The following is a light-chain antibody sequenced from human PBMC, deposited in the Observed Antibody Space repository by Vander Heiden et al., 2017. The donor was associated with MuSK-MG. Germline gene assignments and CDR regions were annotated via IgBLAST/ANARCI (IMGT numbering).Light chain of an antibody. V-gene: IGLV1-40*01. CDR1: NSNIGAGYY. J-gene: IGLJ3*02. CDR3: QSYDSSLTGWV. Sequence: QSVVTQPPSVSGAPGQRVTISCTGSNSNIGAGYYVHWYQQFPGTAPKLLIYGNSNRPSGVPDRFSGSKSGTSASLAITGLRAEDEADYYCQSYDSSLTGWVFGGGTKVTVL. CDR2: GNS.